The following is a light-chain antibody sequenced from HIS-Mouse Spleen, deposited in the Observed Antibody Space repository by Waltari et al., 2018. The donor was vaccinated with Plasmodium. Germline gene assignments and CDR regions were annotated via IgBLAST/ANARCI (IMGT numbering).Light chain of an antibody. CDR1: ALPKKY. V-gene: IGLV3-10*01. J-gene: IGLJ3*02. CDR2: EER. Sequence: SYELTQPPSVSVSPGQTARITCSGDALPKKYAYWYQQKSGQAPGLVIYEERKRPSGIPERFSGSRSGTMATLTISGAQVEDEADYYCYSTDSSGNHRVFGGGTKLTVL. CDR3: YSTDSSGNHRV.